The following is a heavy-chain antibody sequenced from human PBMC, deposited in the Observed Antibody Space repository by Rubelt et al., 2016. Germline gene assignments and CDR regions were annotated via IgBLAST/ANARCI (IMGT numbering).Heavy chain of an antibody. D-gene: IGHD2/OR15-2a*01. CDR1: GGSISSGGYA. V-gene: IGHV4-30-4*07. Sequence: SLTCAVSGGSISSGGYAWSWIRQAPGKGLEWIGYIYYSGSTYYNPSLKSRVTISVDTSKNQFSLKVRSVTAADTAMYFCARDPQNWFDPWGQGTPVTVSS. CDR2: IYYSGST. CDR3: ARDPQNWFDP. J-gene: IGHJ5*02.